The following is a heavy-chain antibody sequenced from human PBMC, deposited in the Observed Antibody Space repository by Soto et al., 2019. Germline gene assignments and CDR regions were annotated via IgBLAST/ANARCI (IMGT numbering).Heavy chain of an antibody. Sequence: LRLSCAASGFTFDDYAMHWVRQAPGKGLEWVSGISWNSGSIGYADSVKGRFTISRDNAKNSLYLQMNSLRAEDTALYYCAKGLIDAYCSSTSCYARDAFDIWGQGTMVTVSS. CDR2: ISWNSGSI. J-gene: IGHJ3*02. CDR1: GFTFDDYA. V-gene: IGHV3-9*01. CDR3: AKGLIDAYCSSTSCYARDAFDI. D-gene: IGHD2-2*01.